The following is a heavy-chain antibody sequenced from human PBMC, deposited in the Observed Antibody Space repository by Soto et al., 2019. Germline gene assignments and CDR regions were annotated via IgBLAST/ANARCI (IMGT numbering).Heavy chain of an antibody. J-gene: IGHJ4*02. Sequence: GGSLRLSCAASGFTFSSDWMHWVRQAPGKGLVWVSRINTDGSDTSYADSVKGRFTISRDNAKNTLYLQMNSLRAEDTAVYYCAKLQWLVPSPFDYWGQGTLVTVSS. CDR2: INTDGSDT. CDR1: GFTFSSDW. CDR3: AKLQWLVPSPFDY. V-gene: IGHV3-74*01. D-gene: IGHD6-19*01.